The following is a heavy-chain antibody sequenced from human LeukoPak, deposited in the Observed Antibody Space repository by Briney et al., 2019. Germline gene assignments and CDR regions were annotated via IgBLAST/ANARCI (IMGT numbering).Heavy chain of an antibody. CDR3: ARDGAEDYGIDY. CDR1: GFTVSSNY. J-gene: IGHJ4*02. Sequence: GGSLRLSCAASGFTVSSNYMSWVRQAPGKGLEWVSVIYSGGSTYYADSVKGRFTISRDNSKNTLYLQMNSLTVEDTGVYYCARDGAEDYGIDYWGRGTLVTVSS. V-gene: IGHV3-53*01. D-gene: IGHD4/OR15-4a*01. CDR2: IYSGGST.